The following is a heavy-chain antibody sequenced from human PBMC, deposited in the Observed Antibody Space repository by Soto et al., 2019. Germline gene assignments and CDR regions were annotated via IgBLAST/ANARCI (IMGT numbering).Heavy chain of an antibody. CDR3: ARGGRRWLVTSDFNY. CDR2: VSHDGRNT. D-gene: IGHD6-19*01. CDR1: GFTFSDYA. J-gene: IGHJ4*02. V-gene: IGHV3-30*03. Sequence: VQLVESGGGVVQPGRSLRLSCAASGFTFSDYAMHWVRQAPGKWLEWVAVVSHDGRNTHYADSVKGRFTISRDSSKNTDSLEMTSLRAEDTAVYYCARGGRRWLVTSDFNYWGQGALVTSSS.